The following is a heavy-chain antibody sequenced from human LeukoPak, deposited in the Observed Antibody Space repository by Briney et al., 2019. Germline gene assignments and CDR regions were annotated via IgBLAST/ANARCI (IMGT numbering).Heavy chain of an antibody. J-gene: IGHJ6*02. V-gene: IGHV3-7*03. D-gene: IGHD3-16*01. Sequence: GGSLRLSCAASGFTFSSYWMNWARQAPGKELEWVASINHNGNVNYYVDSVKGRFTISRDNAKNSLYLQMSNLRAEDTAVYFCARGGGLDVWGQGATVTVSS. CDR1: GFTFSSYW. CDR2: INHNGNVN. CDR3: ARGGGLDV.